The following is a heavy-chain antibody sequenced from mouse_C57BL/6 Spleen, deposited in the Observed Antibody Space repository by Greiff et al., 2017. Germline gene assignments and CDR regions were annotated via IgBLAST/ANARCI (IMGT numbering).Heavy chain of an antibody. Sequence: EVKLMESGPGLVKPSPSLSLSCSATGYSITSGYYWNWIRQFPGNKLEWMGYIRYDGSNNYNPSLKNRISITRDTSENRFFLKLNSVTTEDTATYYCARDHLFAYWGQGTLVTVSA. V-gene: IGHV3-6*01. CDR2: IRYDGSN. J-gene: IGHJ3*01. CDR1: GYSITSGYY. CDR3: ARDHLFAY.